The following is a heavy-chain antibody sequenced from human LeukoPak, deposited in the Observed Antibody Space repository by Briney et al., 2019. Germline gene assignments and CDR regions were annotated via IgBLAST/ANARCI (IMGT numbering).Heavy chain of an antibody. CDR2: INHSGRV. J-gene: IGHJ4*02. D-gene: IGHD3-22*01. CDR3: ARGLGPMSPSLDY. Sequence: PSETLSLTCAVSGESFSYNYWTWVRQPPGKGLGWIGDINHSGRVNYRPSLKSRVTISVDTSKSQFSLKLSAVTAADTAVYYCARGLGPMSPSLDYWGQGSLVTVSS. V-gene: IGHV4-34*01. CDR1: GESFSYNY.